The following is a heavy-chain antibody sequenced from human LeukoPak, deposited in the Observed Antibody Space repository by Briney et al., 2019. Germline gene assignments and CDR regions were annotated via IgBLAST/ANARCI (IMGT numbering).Heavy chain of an antibody. Sequence: SQTLSLTCTVSGGSISSGDYYWSWIRQPPGKGLEWIGYIYYSGSTYYNPSLKSRVTISVDTSKNQFSLKLSSVTAADTAVYYCATAGRWKGSPFDYWGQGTLVTVSS. CDR1: GGSISSGDYY. D-gene: IGHD2-15*01. V-gene: IGHV4-30-4*01. J-gene: IGHJ4*02. CDR3: ATAGRWKGSPFDY. CDR2: IYYSGST.